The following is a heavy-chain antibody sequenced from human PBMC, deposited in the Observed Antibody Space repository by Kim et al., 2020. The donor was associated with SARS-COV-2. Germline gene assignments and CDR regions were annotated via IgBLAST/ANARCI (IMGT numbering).Heavy chain of an antibody. V-gene: IGHV4-31*03. CDR2: IYYSGST. J-gene: IGHJ4*02. Sequence: SETLSLTCTVSGGSISSGGYYWSWIRQHPGKGLEWIGYIYYSGSTYYNPSLKSRVTISVDTSKNQFSLKLSSVTAADTAVYYCARGTYYYGSGSVDYWGQGTLVTVSS. CDR1: GGSISSGGYY. CDR3: ARGTYYYGSGSVDY. D-gene: IGHD3-10*01.